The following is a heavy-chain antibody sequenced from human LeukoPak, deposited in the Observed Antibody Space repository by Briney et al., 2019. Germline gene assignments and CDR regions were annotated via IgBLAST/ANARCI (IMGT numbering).Heavy chain of an antibody. D-gene: IGHD6-6*01. V-gene: IGHV4-61*08. J-gene: IGHJ6*03. Sequence: SQTLSLTCAVSGGSISSGGYSWSWIRQPPGKGLEWIGYIYYSGSTNYNPSLRSRVTISVDTSKNQLSLKLSSVTAADTAVYYCARASSSSSPYYYYYMDVWGKGTTVTVSS. CDR3: ARASSSSSPYYYYYMDV. CDR2: IYYSGST. CDR1: GGSISSGGYS.